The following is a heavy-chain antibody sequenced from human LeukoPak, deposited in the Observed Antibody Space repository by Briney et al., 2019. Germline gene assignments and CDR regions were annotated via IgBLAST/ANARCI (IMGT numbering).Heavy chain of an antibody. CDR1: GGSISSYY. J-gene: IGHJ4*02. D-gene: IGHD6-19*01. Sequence: SETLSLTCTVSGGSISSYYWSWIRQPPGKGLEWIGYIYYSGSTNYNPSLKSRVTISVDTSKNQFSLKLSSVTAADTAVYYCARDHPLSGWSMGYFDYWGQGTLVTVSS. CDR2: IYYSGST. CDR3: ARDHPLSGWSMGYFDY. V-gene: IGHV4-59*01.